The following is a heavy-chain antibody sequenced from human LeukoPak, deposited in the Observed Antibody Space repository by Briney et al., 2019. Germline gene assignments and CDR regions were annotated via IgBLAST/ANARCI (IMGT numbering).Heavy chain of an antibody. J-gene: IGHJ5*02. V-gene: IGHV3-7*01. CDR2: IKQDGSDK. CDR1: GFTFSSYW. Sequence: GGSLRLSCAASGFTFSSYWMSWVRQAPGKGLEWVANIKQDGSDKYYVDSVKGRFTISRDNAKNSLYLQMNSLRAEDTAVYYCARDRPRPKLEWLLVSNLPNWFDPWGQGTLVTVSS. D-gene: IGHD3-3*01. CDR3: ARDRPRPKLEWLLVSNLPNWFDP.